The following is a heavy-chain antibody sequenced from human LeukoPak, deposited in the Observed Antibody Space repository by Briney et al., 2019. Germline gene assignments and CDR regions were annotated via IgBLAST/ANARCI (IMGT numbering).Heavy chain of an antibody. V-gene: IGHV3-30*02. CDR2: IRYDGSNK. J-gene: IGHJ3*02. CDR1: GFTFSSYG. Sequence: GGSLRLSCAASGFTFSSYGMHWVRQAPGKGLEWVAFIRYDGSNKYYADSVKGRFTISRDNSKNTLYPQMNSLRAEDTAVYYCAKGKGIAAAHDAFDIWGQGTMVTVSS. D-gene: IGHD6-13*01. CDR3: AKGKGIAAAHDAFDI.